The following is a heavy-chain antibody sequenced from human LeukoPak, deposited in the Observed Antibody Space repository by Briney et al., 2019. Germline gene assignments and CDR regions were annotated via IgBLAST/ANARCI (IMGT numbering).Heavy chain of an antibody. Sequence: GASVKVSCKASGGTFSSYAISWVRQAPGQRLEWMGRIIPIFGTANYAQKFQGRVTITADKSTSTAYMELSSLRSEDTAVYYCARDLAYCGGDCYPGGDYWGQGTLVSVSS. V-gene: IGHV1-69*06. CDR2: IIPIFGTA. J-gene: IGHJ4*02. D-gene: IGHD2-21*02. CDR3: ARDLAYCGGDCYPGGDY. CDR1: GGTFSSYA.